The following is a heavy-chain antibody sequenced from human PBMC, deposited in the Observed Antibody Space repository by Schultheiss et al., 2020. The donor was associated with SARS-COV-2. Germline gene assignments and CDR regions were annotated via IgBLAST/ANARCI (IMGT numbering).Heavy chain of an antibody. CDR3: ARTAYYYGMDV. J-gene: IGHJ6*02. V-gene: IGHV4-61*02. Sequence: SQTLSLTCTVSGGSISSGGYSWSWIRQPAGKGLEWIGRIYTSGSTNYNPSLKSRVTISVDTSKNQFSLKLSSVTAADTAVYYCARTAYYYGMDVRGQGTTVTVSS. CDR2: IYTSGST. CDR1: GGSISSGGYS.